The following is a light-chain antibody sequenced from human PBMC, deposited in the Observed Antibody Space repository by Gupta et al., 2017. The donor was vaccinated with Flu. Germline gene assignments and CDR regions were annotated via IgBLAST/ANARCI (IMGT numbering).Light chain of an antibody. J-gene: IGKJ1*01. V-gene: IGKV3-15*01. CDR2: GAS. Sequence: IVMTQSPATLSVSPGGRATLSCRASQSVSTNLAWYQQKPGQAPRLLIYGASTRATGIPARFSGSGSGTEFTLAISSLQSEDFAVYYCQQYDAWPPWTFGQGTKVEIK. CDR3: QQYDAWPPWT. CDR1: QSVSTN.